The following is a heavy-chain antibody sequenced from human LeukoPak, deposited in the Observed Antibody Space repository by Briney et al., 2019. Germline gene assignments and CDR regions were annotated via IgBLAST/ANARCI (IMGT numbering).Heavy chain of an antibody. CDR3: ARSYGSEYFFDY. D-gene: IGHD3-10*01. Sequence: SETLSLTCTVSGYSITGGYYWGWIRPSRGRGLEWIGNIYHSGTPYYTPSLKSRITISMDNSKNQFSLKLTSLTDADTAGYYCARSYGSEYFFDYWGQGALVTVSS. J-gene: IGHJ4*02. CDR1: GYSITGGYY. V-gene: IGHV4-38-2*02. CDR2: IYHSGTP.